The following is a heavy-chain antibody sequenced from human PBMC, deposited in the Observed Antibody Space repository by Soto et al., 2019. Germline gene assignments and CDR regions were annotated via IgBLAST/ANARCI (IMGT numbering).Heavy chain of an antibody. V-gene: IGHV4-34*01. CDR3: ARMGYYDILTGLTSYYYYYGMDV. CDR2: INHSGST. CDR1: GGSFSGYY. D-gene: IGHD3-9*01. J-gene: IGHJ6*02. Sequence: PSETLSLTCAVYGGSFSGYYWSWIRQPPGKGLEWLGEINHSGSTNYNPSLKSRVTISVDTSKNQFSLKLSSVTSADTAVYYCARMGYYDILTGLTSYYYYYGMDVWGQGTPVTVSS.